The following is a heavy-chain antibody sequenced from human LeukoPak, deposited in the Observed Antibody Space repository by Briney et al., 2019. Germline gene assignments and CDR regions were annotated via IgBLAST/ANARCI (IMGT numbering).Heavy chain of an antibody. CDR3: ARVTYNGYQHFDY. CDR1: GGSNSTNTYY. Sequence: PSETLSLTCIVSGGSNSTNTYYWGWIRLPPGKGLEWIGEIHHRGTTYYNPSLRSRVTISVDTSKNQFSLRLTSVTAADTAVYYCARVTYNGYQHFDYWGQGNLVTVS. J-gene: IGHJ4*02. CDR2: IHHRGTT. D-gene: IGHD3-10*01. V-gene: IGHV4-39*07.